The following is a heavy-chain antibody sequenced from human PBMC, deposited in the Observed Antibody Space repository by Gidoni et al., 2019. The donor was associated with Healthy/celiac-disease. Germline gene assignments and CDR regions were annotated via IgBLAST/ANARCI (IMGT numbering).Heavy chain of an antibody. Sequence: QVPLVQSGAEEKTPWASVTVSCKASGYTFTSYAMHWRRQAPGQRLEWMGWINAGNGNTKYSQKFQGRVTITRDTSASTAYMELSSLRSEDTAVYYCARARIAVAGCVDYWGQGTLVTVSS. D-gene: IGHD6-19*01. V-gene: IGHV1-3*05. CDR1: GYTFTSYA. CDR3: ARARIAVAGCVDY. CDR2: INAGNGNT. J-gene: IGHJ4*02.